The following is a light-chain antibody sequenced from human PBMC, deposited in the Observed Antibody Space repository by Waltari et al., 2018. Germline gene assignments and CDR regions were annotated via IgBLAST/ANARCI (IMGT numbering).Light chain of an antibody. CDR1: QSISRR. CDR3: QQYNGYSGT. Sequence: DIQMTQSPSTLSAAVGDSVTTTCRASQSISRRLAWYQHKPGKAPKLLIHAASSLQNGVPSRFSGSGSDTEFTLTISSLQPDDFATYYCQQYNGYSGTFGQGTKVEIK. V-gene: IGKV1-5*01. J-gene: IGKJ1*01. CDR2: AAS.